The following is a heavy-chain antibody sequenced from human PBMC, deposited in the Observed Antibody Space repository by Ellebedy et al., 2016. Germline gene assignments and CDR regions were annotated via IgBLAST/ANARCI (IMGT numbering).Heavy chain of an antibody. J-gene: IGHJ4*02. CDR3: ARDRGSSWQPLDF. CDR2: IHHSGRT. D-gene: IGHD2-2*01. CDR1: SASFISDNW. Sequence: SETLSLTXTVSSASFISDNWWHWVRQAPGKGLEWIGKIHHSGRTNYNPSLQSRVSMSVGKSRTQFSLRLTSVTAADTAVYYCARDRGSSWQPLDFWGQGALVTVSS. V-gene: IGHV4-4*02.